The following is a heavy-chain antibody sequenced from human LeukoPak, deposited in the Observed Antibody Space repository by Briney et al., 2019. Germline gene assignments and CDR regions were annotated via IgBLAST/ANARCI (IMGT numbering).Heavy chain of an antibody. CDR2: IYYSGST. V-gene: IGHV4-30-4*01. J-gene: IGHJ6*02. CDR1: GGSISSGDYY. Sequence: PSQTLSLTCTVSGGSISSGDYYWRWLRQPPGTGLEWLGYIYYSGSTYYNPSLKSRVTISVDTSKNQFSLKLSSVTAADTAVYYCARDLSTDSNYAYGMDVWGQGTTVTVSS. CDR3: ARDLSTDSNYAYGMDV. D-gene: IGHD4-11*01.